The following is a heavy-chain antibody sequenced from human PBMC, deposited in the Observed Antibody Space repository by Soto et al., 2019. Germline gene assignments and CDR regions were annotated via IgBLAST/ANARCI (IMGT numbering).Heavy chain of an antibody. CDR1: GYTFTSYG. CDR2: VNSYNGVT. CDR3: ARDRQNYGSFDY. J-gene: IGHJ4*02. D-gene: IGHD4-17*01. Sequence: QVQLVQSGAEVKKPGASVKVSCKASGYTFTSYGITWVRQAPGQGLEWMGWVNSYNGVTNNARRFQGRVTMTTDTSTSTVYMELRSLRSDDTAVYYCARDRQNYGSFDYWGKGTLVTVSS. V-gene: IGHV1-18*01.